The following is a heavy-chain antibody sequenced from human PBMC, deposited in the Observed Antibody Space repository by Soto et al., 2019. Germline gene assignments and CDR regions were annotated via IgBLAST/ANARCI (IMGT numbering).Heavy chain of an antibody. J-gene: IGHJ5*01. Sequence: QAQVVQSGAEVKKPGASVKVSCKASGYPFTSYEINWVRQAPGQGREWMGWMHPNSGNRGSARKLQDRLTLTRNITTSTVYMELSSLGSEDTVIYYCATILFFYGSGTYMGWFDPWGQGTLVTVSS. CDR1: GYPFTSYE. CDR3: ATILFFYGSGTYMGWFDP. D-gene: IGHD3-10*01. CDR2: MHPNSGNR. V-gene: IGHV1-8*02.